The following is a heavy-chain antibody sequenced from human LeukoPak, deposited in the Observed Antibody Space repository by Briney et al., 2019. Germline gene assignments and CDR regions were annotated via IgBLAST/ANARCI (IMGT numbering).Heavy chain of an antibody. D-gene: IGHD6-19*01. CDR1: GGSIRSYY. Sequence: SETLSLTCTVSGGSIRSYYWSWIRQPPGKGLEWIGYIYYTGSTDYNPSLKSRVTISVDTSKNQFSLEMSSVTAADTAVYYCASGGSGWFRFDYWGQGTLVTVSS. CDR2: IYYTGST. J-gene: IGHJ4*02. V-gene: IGHV4-59*01. CDR3: ASGGSGWFRFDY.